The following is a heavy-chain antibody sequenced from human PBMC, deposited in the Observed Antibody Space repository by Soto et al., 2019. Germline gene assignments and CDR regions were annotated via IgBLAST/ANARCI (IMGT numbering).Heavy chain of an antibody. J-gene: IGHJ5*02. CDR2: INHSGST. CDR1: GGSFSGYY. D-gene: IGHD3-10*01. Sequence: QVQLQQWGAGLLKPSETLSLTCAVYGGSFSGYYWSWIRQPPGKGLEWIGEINHSGSTNYNPSLKCGVTISVDTSKNQFSLRLSSVTAADTAVYYCARDRYYGSGSYSNWFDPWGQGTLVTVSS. V-gene: IGHV4-34*01. CDR3: ARDRYYGSGSYSNWFDP.